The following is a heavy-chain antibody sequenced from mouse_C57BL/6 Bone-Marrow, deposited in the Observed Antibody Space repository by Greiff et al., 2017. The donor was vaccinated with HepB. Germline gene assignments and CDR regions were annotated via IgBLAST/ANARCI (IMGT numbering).Heavy chain of an antibody. J-gene: IGHJ2*01. CDR3: ARGMDGNRNY. CDR2: IYPGSGNT. D-gene: IGHD2-1*01. CDR1: GYTFTDYY. Sequence: VQLQESGAELVRPGASVKLSCKASGYTFTDYYINWVKPRPGQGLEWIARIYPGSGNTYYNEKFKGKATLTAEKSSSTAYMQLSSLTSEDSAVYFCARGMDGNRNYWGQGTTLTVSS. V-gene: IGHV1-76*01.